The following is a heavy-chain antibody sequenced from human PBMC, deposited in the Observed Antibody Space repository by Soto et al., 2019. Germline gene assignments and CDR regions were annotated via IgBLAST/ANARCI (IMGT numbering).Heavy chain of an antibody. V-gene: IGHV3-21*01. CDR3: ARGYYDFWSGYSYYYYGMAV. Sequence: GGSLRLSCAASGFTFSSYSMNWVRQAPGKGLEWVSSISSSSYIYYADSVKGRFTISRDNAKNSLYLQMNSLRAEDTAVYYCARGYYDFWSGYSYYYYGMAVWGQGTTVTVSS. CDR2: ISSSSYI. J-gene: IGHJ6*02. D-gene: IGHD3-3*01. CDR1: GFTFSSYS.